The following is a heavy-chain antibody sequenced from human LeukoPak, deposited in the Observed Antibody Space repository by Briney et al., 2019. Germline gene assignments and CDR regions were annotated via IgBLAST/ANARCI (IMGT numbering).Heavy chain of an antibody. V-gene: IGHV4-39*01. D-gene: IGHD4-17*01. CDR3: ARHSDYGGLRD. Sequence: PSETLSLTCTVSGGSVSSGSYYWSWIRQPPGKRLEWIGEINHHGRNNYNPSLKSRVTISVDTSKNQFSLKLSSVAAADTAVYYCARHSDYGGLRDWGQGTLVTVSS. CDR2: INHHGRN. J-gene: IGHJ4*02. CDR1: GGSVSSGSYY.